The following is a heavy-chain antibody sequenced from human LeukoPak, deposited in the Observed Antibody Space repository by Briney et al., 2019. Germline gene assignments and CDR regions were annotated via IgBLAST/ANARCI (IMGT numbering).Heavy chain of an antibody. V-gene: IGHV1-18*04. CDR3: ARGYCSSTSCFYFDY. Sequence: GASVKLSCKASGYTFTSYGISWVRQAPGQGLEWMGCISAYNGNTNYAQKLQGRVTITTDTSRSTVYMELRSLRSDDTAVYYCARGYCSSTSCFYFDYWGQGTLVTVSS. D-gene: IGHD2-2*01. J-gene: IGHJ4*02. CDR1: GYTFTSYG. CDR2: ISAYNGNT.